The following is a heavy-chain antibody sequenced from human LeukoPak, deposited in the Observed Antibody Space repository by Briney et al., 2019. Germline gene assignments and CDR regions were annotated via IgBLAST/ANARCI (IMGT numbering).Heavy chain of an antibody. V-gene: IGHV3-23*01. CDR3: AKAASGNWNDVSDY. Sequence: GSLRLSCAASGFTFSTYAMSWVRQAPGKGLEWVSAISGRGVSTSYADSVRGRFTISRDNSKNTLYLQMNSLRAEDTAVYYCAKAASGNWNDVSDYWGQGTLVTVSS. D-gene: IGHD1-20*01. CDR2: ISGRGVST. J-gene: IGHJ4*02. CDR1: GFTFSTYA.